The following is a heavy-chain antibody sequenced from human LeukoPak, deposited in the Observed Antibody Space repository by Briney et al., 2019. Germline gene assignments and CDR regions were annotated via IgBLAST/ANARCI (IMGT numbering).Heavy chain of an antibody. Sequence: ASVKVSCKASGYTFSSYGIGWVRQAPGQGLEWMGWSSTHDGNTKYAENFRDRVTMTTDTSSSTAYMDLRSLRSDDTAVYFCARESNWAYYFDYWGQGTLLTVSS. J-gene: IGHJ4*02. CDR1: GYTFSSYG. D-gene: IGHD1-1*01. CDR3: ARESNWAYYFDY. CDR2: SSTHDGNT. V-gene: IGHV1-18*01.